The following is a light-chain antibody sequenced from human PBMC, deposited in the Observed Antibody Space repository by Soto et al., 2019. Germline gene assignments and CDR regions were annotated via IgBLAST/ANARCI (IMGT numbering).Light chain of an antibody. CDR2: EVS. Sequence: QSALTQPPSASGSPGQSVTISCTGTSSDVGAYKYVSWYQQYPGKAPKLMIYEVSKRPSGVPDRVSGSKSGNTASLTVSWLQAEDEADYYCNSYVGSNIWVFGGGTKVTV. V-gene: IGLV2-8*01. J-gene: IGLJ3*02. CDR3: NSYVGSNIWV. CDR1: SSDVGAYKY.